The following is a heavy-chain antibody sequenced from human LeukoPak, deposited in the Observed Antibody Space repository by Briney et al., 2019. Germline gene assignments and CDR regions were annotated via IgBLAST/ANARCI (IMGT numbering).Heavy chain of an antibody. CDR1: GFTVSSNY. D-gene: IGHD4-23*01. CDR3: ARANDYGGPKHPQGTGWYYFDY. V-gene: IGHV3-53*01. Sequence: GGSLRLSCAASGFTVSSNYMTWVRQAPGKGLEWVSVIYSGGSTYYADSVKGRFTISRDNSKNTLYLQMNSLRAEDTAVYYCARANDYGGPKHPQGTGWYYFDYWGQGTLVTVSS. CDR2: IYSGGST. J-gene: IGHJ4*02.